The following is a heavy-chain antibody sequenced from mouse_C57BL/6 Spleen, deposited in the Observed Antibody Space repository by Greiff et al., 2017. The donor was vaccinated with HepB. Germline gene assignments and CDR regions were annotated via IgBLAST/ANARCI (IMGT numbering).Heavy chain of an antibody. CDR1: GYTFTSYW. D-gene: IGHD2-4*01. CDR2: IYPGSGST. CDR3: ARSGPIYYDPWFAY. V-gene: IGHV1-55*01. Sequence: QVQLKQPGAELVKPGASVKMSCKASGYTFTSYWITWVKQRPGQGLEWIGDIYPGSGSTNYNEKFKSKATLTVDTSSSTAYMQLSSLASEDSAVYDGARSGPIYYDPWFAYWGQGTLVTVSA. J-gene: IGHJ3*01.